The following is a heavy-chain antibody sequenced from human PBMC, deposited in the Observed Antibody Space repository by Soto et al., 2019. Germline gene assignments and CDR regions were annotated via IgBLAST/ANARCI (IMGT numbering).Heavy chain of an antibody. CDR3: ARAFYDILTGQRAFDI. D-gene: IGHD3-9*01. Sequence: SETLSLTCAVYGGSFSGYYWSWIRQPPGKGLEWIGEINHSGSTNYNPSLKSRVTISVDTSKNQFSLKLSSVTAADTAVYYCARAFYDILTGQRAFDIWGQGTMVTVSS. V-gene: IGHV4-34*01. CDR1: GGSFSGYY. CDR2: INHSGST. J-gene: IGHJ3*02.